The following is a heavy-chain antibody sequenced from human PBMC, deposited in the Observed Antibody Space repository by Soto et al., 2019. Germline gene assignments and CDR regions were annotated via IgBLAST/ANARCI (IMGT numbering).Heavy chain of an antibody. Sequence: SETLSLTCAVYGGSFSAYSWTWIRQPPGKGLEWIGEINHSGSTNYNPSLKSRVTLSVDTSKNQFSLNLRAVTAADTAVYYCARDRPGGYYYGMDVWGQGTTVTVS. J-gene: IGHJ6*02. CDR2: INHSGST. CDR3: ARDRPGGYYYGMDV. V-gene: IGHV4-34*01. D-gene: IGHD6-6*01. CDR1: GGSFSAYS.